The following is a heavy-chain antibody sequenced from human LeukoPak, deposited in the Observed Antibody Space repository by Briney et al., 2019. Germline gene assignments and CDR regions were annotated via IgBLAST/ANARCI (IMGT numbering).Heavy chain of an antibody. D-gene: IGHD3-3*01. V-gene: IGHV4-34*01. CDR1: GGSFSGYY. CDR3: AGLTIFGVVNY. CDR2: INHSGST. J-gene: IGHJ4*02. Sequence: SETLSLTCAVYGGSFSGYYWSWIRQPPGKGLEWIGEINHSGSTNYNPSLKSRVTISVDTSKNQFSLKLSSVTAADTAVYYCAGLTIFGVVNYWGQGTLVTVSS.